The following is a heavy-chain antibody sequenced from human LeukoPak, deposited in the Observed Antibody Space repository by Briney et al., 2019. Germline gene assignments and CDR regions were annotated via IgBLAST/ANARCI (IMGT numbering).Heavy chain of an antibody. J-gene: IGHJ4*02. V-gene: IGHV3-7*01. CDR1: GFTFSNHW. CDR3: ARNRLAWDY. D-gene: IGHD1-14*01. CDR2: IKQDGSEK. Sequence: GGSLRLSCAVSGFTFSNHWVSWVRQAPGKGLEWVANIKQDGSEKYYVDSVKGRFTIPRDNAKNSLSLQMNNLRVEDTAVYYCARNRLAWDYWGQGTLVTVSS.